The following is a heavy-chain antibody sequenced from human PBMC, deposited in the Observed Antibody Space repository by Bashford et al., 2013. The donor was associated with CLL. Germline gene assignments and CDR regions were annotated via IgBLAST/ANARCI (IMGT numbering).Heavy chain of an antibody. D-gene: IGHD3-10*01. Sequence: ASVKVSCKTSGYSFTDYYVHWVRQAPGQGLEWMGWINPNTGGTNSAQTFQGRVTMTRDTSINTAYIDLTRLTSDDTAVYYCARTAPSRSENYYYYFYAMDVWGQGTLVTVSS. CDR1: GYSFTDYY. J-gene: IGHJ6*02. CDR3: ARTAPSRSENYYYYFYAMDV. V-gene: IGHV1-2*02. CDR2: INPNTGGT.